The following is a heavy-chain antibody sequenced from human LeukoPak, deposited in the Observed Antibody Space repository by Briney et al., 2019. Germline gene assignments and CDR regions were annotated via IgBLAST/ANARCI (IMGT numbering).Heavy chain of an antibody. CDR2: IDPSDSYT. CDR1: GYTFTSYW. V-gene: IGHV5-10-1*01. D-gene: IGHD3-10*01. Sequence: GESLKISCKGSGYTFTSYWISWVRQMPGKGLEWMGRIDPSDSYTNYSPSFQGHVTISADKSISTAYLQWSSLKASDTAMYYCAVSLTASGKIDYWGQGTLVTVSS. J-gene: IGHJ4*02. CDR3: AVSLTASGKIDY.